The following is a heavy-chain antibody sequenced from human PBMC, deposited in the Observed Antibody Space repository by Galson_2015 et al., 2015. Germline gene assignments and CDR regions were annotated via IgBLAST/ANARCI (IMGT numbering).Heavy chain of an antibody. CDR3: AREATYSSAWIDS. CDR2: IFFHGGT. Sequence: GAPSLPCPVFGGSLNNFFWGWIRPPPREGMGWVGYIFFHGGTQYKPPLQRRVTMFLKKTKKQFSLRLNSVTAADTAVYYCAREATYSSAWIDSWGQGTLVIVSS. CDR1: GGSLNNFF. J-gene: IGHJ4*02. V-gene: IGHV4-59*01. D-gene: IGHD6-19*01.